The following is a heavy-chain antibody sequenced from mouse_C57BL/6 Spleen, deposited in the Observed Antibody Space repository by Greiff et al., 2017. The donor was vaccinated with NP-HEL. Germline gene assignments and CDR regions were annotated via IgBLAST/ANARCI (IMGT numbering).Heavy chain of an antibody. CDR2: IYPGDGDT. Sequence: QVQLQQSGPELVKPGASVKISCKASGYAFSSSWMNWVKQRPGKGLEWIGRIYPGDGDTNYNGKFKGKATLTADKSSSTAYMQLSCLTSEDSAVYFCARWGGGFGDRGQGTTLTVSS. CDR1: GYAFSSSW. J-gene: IGHJ2*01. CDR3: ARWGGGFGD. V-gene: IGHV1-82*01.